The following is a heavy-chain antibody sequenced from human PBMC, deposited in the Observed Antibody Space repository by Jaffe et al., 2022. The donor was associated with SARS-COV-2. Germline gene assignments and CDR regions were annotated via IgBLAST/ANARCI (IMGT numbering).Heavy chain of an antibody. V-gene: IGHV1-3*01. Sequence: QVHLVQSGAEVKKPGASVKVSCKTSGYTFSSYAIHWVRQAAGHRLEWMGWINAGNGNTKHSPRFQDRVTFTRDTSANTAYLELTSLTPEDTATYFCARGTLDTLIQFGELSSFDYWGQGTQLTVSS. CDR3: ARGTLDTLIQFGELSSFDY. D-gene: IGHD3-10*01. CDR1: GYTFSSYA. CDR2: INAGNGNT. J-gene: IGHJ4*02.